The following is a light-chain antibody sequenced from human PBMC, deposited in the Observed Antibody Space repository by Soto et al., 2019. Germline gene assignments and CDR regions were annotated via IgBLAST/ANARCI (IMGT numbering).Light chain of an antibody. CDR1: SSNIGTNS. V-gene: IGLV1-44*01. Sequence: QSVLTQPPSASGPPGQRVTISCSGSSSNIGTNSVNWYQQLPGTAPKLLIYANNQRPSGVPDRFSGSKSGTSASLAISGLQSEDETDYYCAVWDDSLNGPVFGGGTQLTVL. CDR2: ANN. CDR3: AVWDDSLNGPV. J-gene: IGLJ7*01.